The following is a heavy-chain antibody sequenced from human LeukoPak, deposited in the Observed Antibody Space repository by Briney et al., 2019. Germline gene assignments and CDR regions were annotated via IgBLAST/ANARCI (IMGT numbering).Heavy chain of an antibody. D-gene: IGHD2-15*01. V-gene: IGHV3-7*01. CDR1: GFTFSSYW. Sequence: GASLRLSCAASGFTFSSYWMSWVRQAPGKGLEWVANIKQDGSEKYYVDSVKGRFTISRDNAKNSLYLQMNSLRAEDTAVYYCASALVVAAPCMDVWGQGTTVTVSS. CDR2: IKQDGSEK. CDR3: ASALVVAAPCMDV. J-gene: IGHJ6*02.